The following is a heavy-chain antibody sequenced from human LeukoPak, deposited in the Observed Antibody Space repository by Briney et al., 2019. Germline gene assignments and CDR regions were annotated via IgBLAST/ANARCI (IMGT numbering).Heavy chain of an antibody. J-gene: IGHJ4*02. D-gene: IGHD3-22*01. Sequence: GGSLRLSCAASGFTLSSHAMSWVRQAPGKGLEWVSAISGPGGSTYYADSVKGRFIISRDNSKNTLFLQMNSLRAEDTAVYHCAKTPTDYYDSSGYYPQFEFWGQGIRVSVSS. CDR1: GFTLSSHA. V-gene: IGHV3-23*01. CDR2: ISGPGGST. CDR3: AKTPTDYYDSSGYYPQFEF.